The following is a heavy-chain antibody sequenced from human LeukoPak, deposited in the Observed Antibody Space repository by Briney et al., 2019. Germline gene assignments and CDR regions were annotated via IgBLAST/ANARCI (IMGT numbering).Heavy chain of an antibody. D-gene: IGHD2-2*01. V-gene: IGHV4-59*01. Sequence: SETLSLTCPVSGGSLSGYYWSWIRQPPGKGLEWIGHTYYSGSTNYNPSLKSRVTISVDTSKNQFSLKLSSVTAADTAVYYCARDRVPKDYWGQGTLVTVSS. J-gene: IGHJ4*02. CDR3: ARDRVPKDY. CDR2: TYYSGST. CDR1: GGSLSGYY.